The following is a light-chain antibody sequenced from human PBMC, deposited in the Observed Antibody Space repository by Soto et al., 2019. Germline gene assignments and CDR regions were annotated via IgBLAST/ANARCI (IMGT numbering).Light chain of an antibody. Sequence: DIQMPQSTSTLSASVGDRVTITCGASQSIRSWLAWYQQRPGKAPNLLIYSSSSLQSGVPSRFSGSGSRTDFTLTISSLQPEDFATYYCQQSYITPVTFGQGTKVDI. CDR2: SSS. J-gene: IGKJ1*01. CDR1: QSIRSW. CDR3: QQSYITPVT. V-gene: IGKV1-39*01.